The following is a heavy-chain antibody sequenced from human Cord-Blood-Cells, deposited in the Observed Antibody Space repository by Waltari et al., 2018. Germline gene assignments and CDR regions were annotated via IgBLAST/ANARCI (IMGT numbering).Heavy chain of an antibody. J-gene: IGHJ5*02. CDR1: GGSFSGYY. CDR2: INHSERT. CDR3: ARDRARVVPAARRGIGNWFDP. Sequence: QVQLQQWGAGLLKPSETLSLTCAVYGGSFSGYYWRWIRQPPGKGLEWIGEINHSERTNYNPSLKKRVTISVDTAKNQFSLKLSAVTAADTAVYYCARDRARVVPAARRGIGNWFDPWGQGTLVTVSS. V-gene: IGHV4-34*01. D-gene: IGHD2-2*01.